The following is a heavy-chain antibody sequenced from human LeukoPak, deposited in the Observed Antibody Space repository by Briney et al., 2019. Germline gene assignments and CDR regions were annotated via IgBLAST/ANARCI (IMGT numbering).Heavy chain of an antibody. Sequence: GGSLRLSCAASGFTFSSYAMSWVRQAPGKGLEWVSAISGSGGSTYYADSVKGRFTISRDNSRNTVHLQMNSLRVEDTAVYYCAKDPDCRDDCYQTDFWGQGTLVTVSS. CDR2: ISGSGGST. V-gene: IGHV3-23*01. CDR3: AKDPDCRDDCYQTDF. CDR1: GFTFSSYA. D-gene: IGHD2-21*02. J-gene: IGHJ4*02.